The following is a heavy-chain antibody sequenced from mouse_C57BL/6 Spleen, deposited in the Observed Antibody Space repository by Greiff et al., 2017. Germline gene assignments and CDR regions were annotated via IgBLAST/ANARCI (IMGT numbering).Heavy chain of an antibody. Sequence: EVKLVESGGGLVKPGGSLKLSCAASGFTFSDYGMHWVRQAPETGLAWVAYISSGSSTIYYADTVKGRFTISRDNAKNTLFLQMTSLRSEDTAMYYCARGLINAMDYWGQGTSVTVSS. CDR1: GFTFSDYG. CDR3: ARGLINAMDY. D-gene: IGHD1-1*01. J-gene: IGHJ4*01. CDR2: ISSGSSTI. V-gene: IGHV5-17*01.